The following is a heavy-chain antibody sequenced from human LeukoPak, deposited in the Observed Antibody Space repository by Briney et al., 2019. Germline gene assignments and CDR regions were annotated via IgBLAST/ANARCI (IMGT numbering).Heavy chain of an antibody. Sequence: GGSLRLSCAASGFTVSSNYMSWVRQAPGEGLEWVSVIYSGGSTYYADSVKGRFTISRDNSKNTLYLQMNSLRAEDTAVYYCARSALSGGFNFDYWGQGTLVTVSS. V-gene: IGHV3-66*01. CDR2: IYSGGST. CDR1: GFTVSSNY. J-gene: IGHJ4*02. D-gene: IGHD1-26*01. CDR3: ARSALSGGFNFDY.